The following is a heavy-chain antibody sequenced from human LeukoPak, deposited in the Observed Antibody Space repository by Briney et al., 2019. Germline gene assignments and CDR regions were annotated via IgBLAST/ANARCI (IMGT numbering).Heavy chain of an antibody. V-gene: IGHV3-74*01. J-gene: IGHJ4*02. Sequence: GGSLRLSCAASGFTFSSYWMHWVRQAPGKGLVCVSRINSDGSSTSYADSVKGRFTISRDNAKNTLYLQMNSLRAEDTAVYYCARDSFDFWSGYYTWYFDYWGQGTLVTVSS. CDR2: INSDGSST. D-gene: IGHD3-3*01. CDR1: GFTFSSYW. CDR3: ARDSFDFWSGYYTWYFDY.